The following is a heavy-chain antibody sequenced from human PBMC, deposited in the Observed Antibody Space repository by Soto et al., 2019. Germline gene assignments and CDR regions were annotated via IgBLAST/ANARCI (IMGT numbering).Heavy chain of an antibody. CDR3: ARGGGYTLYYYYMDG. D-gene: IGHD5-12*01. V-gene: IGHV3-64*01. Sequence: EVQLVESGGGLVQPGGSLRLSCAASGFTFSSYAMHWVRQAPGKGLEYVSAISSNGGSTYYANSVKGRFTISRDNSKNTLYLQMGSLRAEDMAVYYCARGGGYTLYYYYMDGWGKGTTVTVSS. J-gene: IGHJ6*03. CDR1: GFTFSSYA. CDR2: ISSNGGST.